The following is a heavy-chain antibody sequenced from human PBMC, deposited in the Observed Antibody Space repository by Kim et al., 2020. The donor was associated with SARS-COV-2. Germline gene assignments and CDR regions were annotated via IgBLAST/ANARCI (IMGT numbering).Heavy chain of an antibody. CDR3: ARAGYSSSWYGAKYYFDY. V-gene: IGHV4-34*01. Sequence: SETLSLTCAVYGGSFSGYYWSWIRQPPGKGLEWIGEINHSGSTNYNPSLKSRVTISVDTSKNQFSLKLSSVTAADTAVYYCARAGYSSSWYGAKYYFDYWGQGTLAT. D-gene: IGHD6-13*01. CDR2: INHSGST. J-gene: IGHJ4*02. CDR1: GGSFSGYY.